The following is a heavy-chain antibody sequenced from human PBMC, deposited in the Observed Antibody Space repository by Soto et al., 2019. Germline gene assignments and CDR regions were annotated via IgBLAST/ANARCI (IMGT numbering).Heavy chain of an antibody. Sequence: QVQLVQSGAEVKKPGSSVKVSCKASGDTFSSYAINWVRQAPGQGLEWMGGIIPMFGTANYAQKFKGRVTITAGESTSTVYMELSSLRSEDTAVYYCARVGPAHYYDSSGYYSPLAYWGQGTLFTVSS. CDR1: GDTFSSYA. CDR3: ARVGPAHYYDSSGYYSPLAY. V-gene: IGHV1-69*01. J-gene: IGHJ4*02. D-gene: IGHD3-22*01. CDR2: IIPMFGTA.